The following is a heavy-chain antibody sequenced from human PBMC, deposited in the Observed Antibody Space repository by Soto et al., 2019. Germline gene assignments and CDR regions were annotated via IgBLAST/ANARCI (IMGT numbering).Heavy chain of an antibody. D-gene: IGHD2-8*01. CDR1: GYTFTSYG. CDR2: ISAYNGNT. J-gene: IGHJ3*02. V-gene: IGHV1-18*04. Sequence: AAVKFSCKASGYTFTSYGISWVRQAPGQGLDWMGWISAYNGNTNYAQKLQGRVTMTTDTSTSTAYMELRSLRSDDTAVYYCARAPESGVNGPSDIWGQGTMVTVSS. CDR3: ARAPESGVNGPSDI.